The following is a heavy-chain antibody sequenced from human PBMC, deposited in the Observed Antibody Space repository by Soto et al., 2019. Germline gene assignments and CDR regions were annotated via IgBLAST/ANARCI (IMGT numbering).Heavy chain of an antibody. CDR1: GGSFSGYY. CDR2: INHSGST. Sequence: QVQLQQWGAGLLKPSETLSLTCAVYGGSFSGYYWSWIRQPPGKGLEWIGEINHSGSTNYNPSLKSRVTISVDTSKNQFSLKLSSVTAAYTAVYYFSRCPGYSGYDFDYWGQGTLVTVSS. J-gene: IGHJ4*02. D-gene: IGHD5-12*01. V-gene: IGHV4-34*01. CDR3: SRCPGYSGYDFDY.